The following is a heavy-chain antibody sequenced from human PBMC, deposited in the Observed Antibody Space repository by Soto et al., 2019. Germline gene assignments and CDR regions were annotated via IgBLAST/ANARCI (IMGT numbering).Heavy chain of an antibody. CDR3: VIAAALNYYKMDV. V-gene: IGHV3-30*03. CDR1: GFTFSGHG. D-gene: IGHD6-13*01. Sequence: PGGSLRLSCAASGFTFSGHGMHWVRQAPGKGLEWVALISSEGNNKHYVDSVKGRFTISRDNSKDTLYLRMDSLRSDDTGIYYCVIAAALNYYKMDVWGQGTTVTVSS. CDR2: ISSEGNNK. J-gene: IGHJ6*02.